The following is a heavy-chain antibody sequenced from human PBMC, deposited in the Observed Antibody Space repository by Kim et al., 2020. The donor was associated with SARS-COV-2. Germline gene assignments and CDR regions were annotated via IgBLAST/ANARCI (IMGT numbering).Heavy chain of an antibody. D-gene: IGHD3-3*01. V-gene: IGHV4-59*01. Sequence: SETLSLTCTVSGGSISSYYWSWIRQPPGKGLEWIGYIYYSGSTNYNPSLKSRVTISVDTSKNQFSLKLSSVTAADTAVYYCARNVIHKTYDFWSGYPDAFDIWGQGTMVTVSS. J-gene: IGHJ3*02. CDR3: ARNVIHKTYDFWSGYPDAFDI. CDR1: GGSISSYY. CDR2: IYYSGST.